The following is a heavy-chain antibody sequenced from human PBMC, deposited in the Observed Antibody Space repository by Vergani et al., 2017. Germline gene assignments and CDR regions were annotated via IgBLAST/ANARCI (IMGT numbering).Heavy chain of an antibody. CDR3: ARSPPGFSDSSGYLDY. CDR1: GGSISSYY. Sequence: QVQLQESGPGLVKPSETLSLTCTVSGGSISSYYWSWIRQPPGKGLEWIGYIYYSGSTNYNPSLKSRVTISVDTSKNQFSLKLSSVTAADTAVYYCARSPPGFSDSSGYLDYGGQGTLVTVSS. V-gene: IGHV4-59*01. J-gene: IGHJ4*02. D-gene: IGHD3-22*01. CDR2: IYYSGST.